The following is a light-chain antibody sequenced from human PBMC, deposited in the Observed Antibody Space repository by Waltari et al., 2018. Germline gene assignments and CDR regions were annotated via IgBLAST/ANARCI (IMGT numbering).Light chain of an antibody. V-gene: IGKV1-33*01. CDR1: QDISGY. CDR3: QQYDNMIT. J-gene: IGKJ5*01. CDR2: DAS. Sequence: DIQTTQSQSSLSAFVGYRVTITCQAIQDISGYLNWYQQKPGKAPKLLISDASNLETGVPSRFSGSGSGTDFTLTINSLQPEDIATYYCQQYDNMITFGQGTRLEIK.